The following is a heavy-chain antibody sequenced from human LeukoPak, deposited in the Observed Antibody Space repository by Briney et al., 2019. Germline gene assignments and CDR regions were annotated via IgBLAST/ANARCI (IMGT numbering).Heavy chain of an antibody. D-gene: IGHD7-27*01. CDR1: GGSISSYY. Sequence: KPSETLSLTCTVSGGSISSYYWSWIRQPPGKGLEWIGYIYYSGSTNYNPSLKSRVTISVDTSKNQFSLKLSSVTAADTAVYYCARDLERLGLFDYWGQGTLVTVSS. CDR2: IYYSGST. CDR3: ARDLERLGLFDY. J-gene: IGHJ4*02. V-gene: IGHV4-59*01.